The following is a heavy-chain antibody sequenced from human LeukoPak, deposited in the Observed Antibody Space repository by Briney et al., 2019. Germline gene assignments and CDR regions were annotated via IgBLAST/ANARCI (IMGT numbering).Heavy chain of an antibody. D-gene: IGHD3-16*01. J-gene: IGHJ4*02. Sequence: GGSLRLSCAASGFTFSANAMSWVRQAPGKGLEWVSTISGSGGSTDYADSVKGRFTISRDNSKNTVYLQMTSLRAEDTAVYYCASPRGLGIYYFDYWGQGTLVTVSS. CDR2: ISGSGGST. CDR1: GFTFSANA. V-gene: IGHV3-23*01. CDR3: ASPRGLGIYYFDY.